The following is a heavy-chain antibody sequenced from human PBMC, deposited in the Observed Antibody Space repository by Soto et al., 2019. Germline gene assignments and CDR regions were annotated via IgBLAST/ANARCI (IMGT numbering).Heavy chain of an antibody. CDR1: GFTFSSYA. Sequence: LRLSCAASGFTFSSYAMSWVRQAPGKGLEWVSAISGSGGSTYYADSVKGRFTISRDNSKNTLYLQMNSLGAEDTAVYYCAKDRRSCSGGSCLYYFDYWGQGTLVTVSS. CDR3: AKDRRSCSGGSCLYYFDY. V-gene: IGHV3-23*01. J-gene: IGHJ4*02. D-gene: IGHD2-15*01. CDR2: ISGSGGST.